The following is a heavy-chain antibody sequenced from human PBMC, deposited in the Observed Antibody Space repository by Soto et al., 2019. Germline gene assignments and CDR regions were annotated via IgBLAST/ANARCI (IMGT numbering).Heavy chain of an antibody. CDR2: ISAYNGNT. CDR1: GYTFTSYG. Sequence: QVQLVQSGAEVKKPGASVKVSCKASGYTFTSYGISWVRQAPGQGLEWMGWISAYNGNTNYAQKLQGRVTMTTDTSTSTAYLGLRGLGSGDTVGFYCARDHSGNPFYWGQGTLVTVSS. CDR3: ARDHSGNPFY. J-gene: IGHJ4*02. V-gene: IGHV1-18*01. D-gene: IGHD1-26*01.